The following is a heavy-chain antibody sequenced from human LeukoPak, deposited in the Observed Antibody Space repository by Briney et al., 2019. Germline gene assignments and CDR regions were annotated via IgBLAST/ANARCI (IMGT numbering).Heavy chain of an antibody. CDR3: AKDGSWGDYYFYFYMDV. V-gene: IGHV3-23*01. Sequence: PGGSLTLSCEASGPGFTFDNLGLSWVPQAPGKGLEWLSGISGSGYYTYYADSVKGRFTISRDNSKNTLYIEMNSLRAEDTAVYYCAKDGSWGDYYFYFYMDVWGKGTTVTVSS. J-gene: IGHJ6*03. CDR2: ISGSGYYT. D-gene: IGHD3-16*01. CDR1: GPGFTFDNLG.